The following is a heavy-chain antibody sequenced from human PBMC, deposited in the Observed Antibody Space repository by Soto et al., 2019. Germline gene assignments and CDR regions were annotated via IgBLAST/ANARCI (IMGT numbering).Heavy chain of an antibody. J-gene: IGHJ4*02. D-gene: IGHD3-22*01. CDR1: GFTFSSYA. CDR2: ISGSGGST. V-gene: IGHV3-23*01. CDR3: AKDSPPTNYYDSSGYYYGPFDY. Sequence: EVQLLESGGGLVQPGGSLRLSCAASGFTFSSYAMSWVRQAPGKGLEWVSAISGSGGSTYYADSVKGRFTISRDNSKNTLYLQMNSLRAEDTAEYYCAKDSPPTNYYDSSGYYYGPFDYWGQGTLVTVSS.